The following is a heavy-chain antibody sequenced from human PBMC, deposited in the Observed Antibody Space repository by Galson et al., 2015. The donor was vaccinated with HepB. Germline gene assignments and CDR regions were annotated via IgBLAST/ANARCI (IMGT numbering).Heavy chain of an antibody. Sequence: SLRLSCAASGFTFSSYAMHWVRQAPGKGLEWVAVISYDGSNKYYADSVKGRFTISRDNSKNTLYLQMNSLRAEDTAVYYCARADPVEMATIVPEPDFDYWGQGTLVTVSS. CDR2: ISYDGSNK. J-gene: IGHJ4*02. D-gene: IGHD5-24*01. V-gene: IGHV3-30*04. CDR1: GFTFSSYA. CDR3: ARADPVEMATIVPEPDFDY.